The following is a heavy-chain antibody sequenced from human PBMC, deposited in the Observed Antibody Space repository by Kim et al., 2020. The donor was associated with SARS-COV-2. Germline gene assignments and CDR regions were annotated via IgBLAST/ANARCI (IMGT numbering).Heavy chain of an antibody. D-gene: IGHD6-13*01. CDR3: ARGVAAAGYYYYGMDV. J-gene: IGHJ6*02. CDR1: GGTFSSYA. Sequence: SVKVSCKASGGTFSSYAISWVRQAPGQGLEWMGRIIPILGIANYAQKFQGRVTITADKSTSTAYMELSSLRSEDTAVYYCARGVAAAGYYYYGMDVWGQGTTVTVSS. V-gene: IGHV1-69*04. CDR2: IIPILGIA.